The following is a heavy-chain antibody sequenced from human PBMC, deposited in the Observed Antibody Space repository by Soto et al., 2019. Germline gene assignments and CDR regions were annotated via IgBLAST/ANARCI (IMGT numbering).Heavy chain of an antibody. CDR2: FIPRCGTK. CDR3: ARGRGVYNSGQSQRVS. D-gene: IGHD3-10*01. Sequence: QVQLVQSGAEVKQPGSSLRVSCKTSGVSFSKYSVNWVRQAPRQGLEWMGGFIPRCGTKNFAQSLQGRVTITADQSMNTVYLELSSLRSEDTAIYYCARGRGVYNSGQSQRVSWGQGTLVTVAS. J-gene: IGHJ5*02. V-gene: IGHV1-69*01. CDR1: GVSFSKYS.